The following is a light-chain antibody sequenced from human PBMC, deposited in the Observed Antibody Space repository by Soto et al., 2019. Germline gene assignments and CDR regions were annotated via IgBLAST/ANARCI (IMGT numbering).Light chain of an antibody. CDR2: KAS. Sequence: DIQMTQSPSTLSASVGDRVTITCRASQSIDSWLAWFQQKPGTAPKVLISKASTLESGVPSRFSGSASGTEFTLTISSLQTEDFATYYCQHYAANSPWTFGQGTKVEIK. CDR3: QHYAANSPWT. J-gene: IGKJ1*01. V-gene: IGKV1-5*03. CDR1: QSIDSW.